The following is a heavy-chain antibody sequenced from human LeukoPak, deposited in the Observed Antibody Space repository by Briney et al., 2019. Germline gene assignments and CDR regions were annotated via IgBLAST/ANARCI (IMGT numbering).Heavy chain of an antibody. CDR3: VRIYCTSTSCYGDSYYGMDV. Sequence: PSETLSLTCTVSGDSISSSRHSWGWIRQPPGKGLEWIGSISYSESTYYNPSLKTRVTMSVDTSENQFSLKLSSVTAADSTVYYCVRIYCTSTSCYGDSYYGMDVWGQGTTVTVSS. V-gene: IGHV4-39*01. CDR2: ISYSEST. D-gene: IGHD2-2*01. J-gene: IGHJ6*02. CDR1: GDSISSSRHS.